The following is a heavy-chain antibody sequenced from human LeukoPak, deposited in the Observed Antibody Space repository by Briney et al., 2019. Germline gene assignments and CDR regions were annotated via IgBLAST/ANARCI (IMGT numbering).Heavy chain of an antibody. CDR2: IWYDGSNK. J-gene: IGHJ4*02. Sequence: GRSLRLSCAASGFTFSTYAMHWVRQAPGKGLEGVAVIWYDGSNKNYVDSVKGRFTISRDNAKNTLYLQMNSLRAGDTAVYYCARVDGAMGSLDYWGQGMLVTVSS. D-gene: IGHD5-18*01. CDR3: ARVDGAMGSLDY. V-gene: IGHV3-33*01. CDR1: GFTFSTYA.